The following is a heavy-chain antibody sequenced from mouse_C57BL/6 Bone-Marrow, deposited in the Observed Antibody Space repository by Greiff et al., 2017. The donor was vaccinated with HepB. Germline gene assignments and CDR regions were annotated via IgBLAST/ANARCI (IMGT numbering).Heavy chain of an antibody. V-gene: IGHV5-4*03. CDR2: ISDGGSYT. D-gene: IGHD2-3*01. CDR1: GFTFSSYA. CDR3: ASPDGYYSY. J-gene: IGHJ3*01. Sequence: EVMLVESGEGLVKPGGSLKLSCAASGFTFSSYAMSWVRQTPEKRLEWVATISDGGSYTYYPDNVKGRFTISRDNAKNNLYLQMSHLKSEDTAMYYCASPDGYYSYWGQGTLVTVSA.